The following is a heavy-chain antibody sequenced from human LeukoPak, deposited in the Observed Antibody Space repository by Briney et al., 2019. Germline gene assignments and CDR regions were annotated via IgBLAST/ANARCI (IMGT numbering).Heavy chain of an antibody. CDR3: ARSLPDSGYDYVDY. J-gene: IGHJ4*02. Sequence: GGSLRLSCAASGFTFSSYDMHWVRQATGKGLEWVSAIGTAGDTYYPGSVKGRFTISRENAKNSLYLQMNSLRAGDTAVYYCARSLPDSGYDYVDYWGQGTLVTVSS. CDR1: GFTFSSYD. V-gene: IGHV3-13*01. CDR2: IGTAGDT. D-gene: IGHD5-12*01.